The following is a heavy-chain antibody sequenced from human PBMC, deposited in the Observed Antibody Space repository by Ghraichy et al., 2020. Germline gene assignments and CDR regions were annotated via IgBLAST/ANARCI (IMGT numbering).Heavy chain of an antibody. CDR2: ISGSGGST. V-gene: IGHV3-23*01. Sequence: GGSLRLSCAASGFTFSNYPMSWVRQAPGKGLEWVSAISGSGGSTHYADSVRGRFTISRDNSKNTVNLQVNSLRVEDTAIYYCAKENLRVTVPVGLDYWGQGTLVTVSS. CDR1: GFTFSNYP. CDR3: AKENLRVTVPVGLDY. J-gene: IGHJ4*02. D-gene: IGHD6-19*01.